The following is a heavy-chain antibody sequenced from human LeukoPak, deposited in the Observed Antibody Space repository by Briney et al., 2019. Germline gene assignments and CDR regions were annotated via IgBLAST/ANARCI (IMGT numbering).Heavy chain of an antibody. J-gene: IGHJ4*02. CDR3: ATGGYSGYDLAHDFDY. Sequence: GRSLRLSCAASGFTFSSYAMHWVRQAPGKGLEWVAVISYDGSNKYYADSVKGRFTISRDNSKNTLYLQMNSLRAEDTAVYYCATGGYSGYDLAHDFDYWGQGTLVTVSS. V-gene: IGHV3-30*04. D-gene: IGHD5-12*01. CDR1: GFTFSSYA. CDR2: ISYDGSNK.